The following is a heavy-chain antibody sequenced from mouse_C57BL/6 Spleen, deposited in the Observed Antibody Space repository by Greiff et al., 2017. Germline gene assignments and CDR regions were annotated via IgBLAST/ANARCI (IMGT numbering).Heavy chain of an antibody. D-gene: IGHD3-2*02. Sequence: QVQLKESGAELVRPGASVTLSCKASGYTFTDYEMHWVKQTPVHGLEWIGAIDPVTGGTAYNQKFKGKAILTADKSSSTAYMELRSLTSEDSAVYYCTRFAQAHYFDYWGQGTTLTVSS. V-gene: IGHV1-15*01. CDR2: IDPVTGGT. CDR1: GYTFTDYE. CDR3: TRFAQAHYFDY. J-gene: IGHJ2*01.